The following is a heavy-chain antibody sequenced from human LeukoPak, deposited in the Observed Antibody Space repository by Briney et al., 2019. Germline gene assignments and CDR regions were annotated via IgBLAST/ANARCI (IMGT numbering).Heavy chain of an antibody. J-gene: IGHJ5*02. CDR1: GPSVTSGGFY. CDR3: ARHSGSGSLSRPFDP. CDR2: VYYTGST. Sequence: PSETLSLTCSVSGPSVTSGGFYCGWLRQPPGKGLEWIATVYYTGSTYYNPSLKSRVTISIDTSKNQFSLSLRSLIAADTAVYYCARHSGSGSLSRPFDPWGQGTLVTVSS. V-gene: IGHV4-39*01. D-gene: IGHD3-10*01.